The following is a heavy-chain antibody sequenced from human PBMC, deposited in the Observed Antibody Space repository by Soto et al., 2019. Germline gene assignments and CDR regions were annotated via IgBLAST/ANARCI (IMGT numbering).Heavy chain of an antibody. J-gene: IGHJ5*02. Sequence: PSETLSLTCAVYGGSFSGYYWSWIRQPPGKGLEWIGEINHSGSTNYNPSLKSRVTISVDTSKNQFSLKLSSVTAADTAVYYCARGGRSGWYDWFDPWGQATLVTVSS. D-gene: IGHD6-19*01. CDR2: INHSGST. CDR3: ARGGRSGWYDWFDP. V-gene: IGHV4-34*01. CDR1: GGSFSGYY.